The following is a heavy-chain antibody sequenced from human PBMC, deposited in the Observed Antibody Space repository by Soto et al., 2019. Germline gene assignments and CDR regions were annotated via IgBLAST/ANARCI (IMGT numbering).Heavy chain of an antibody. J-gene: IGHJ4*02. CDR2: ISYDGSNK. D-gene: IGHD3-9*01. CDR1: GFTFSSYA. CDR3: ARGVRYYDILTGRNDY. V-gene: IGHV3-30-3*01. Sequence: QVQLVESGGGVVQPGRSLRLSCAASGFTFSSYAMHWVRQAPGKGLEWVAVISYDGSNKYYADSVKGRFTISRDNSKNTLYLQMNSLRAEDTAVDYCARGVRYYDILTGRNDYWGQGTLVTVSS.